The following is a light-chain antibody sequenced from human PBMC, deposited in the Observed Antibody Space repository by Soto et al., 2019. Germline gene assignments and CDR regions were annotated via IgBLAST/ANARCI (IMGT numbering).Light chain of an antibody. CDR1: SSDVGAYIF. CDR2: DIT. Sequence: QSVLTQPASVSGSPGQSITISCTGTSSDVGAYIFVSWYQQYPGKAPKLMIYDITNRPSGASNRFSGSKAGNTASLTISGLQAEDEADYYCVSFTTSKSYVFGTGTKVTVL. V-gene: IGLV2-14*01. J-gene: IGLJ1*01. CDR3: VSFTTSKSYV.